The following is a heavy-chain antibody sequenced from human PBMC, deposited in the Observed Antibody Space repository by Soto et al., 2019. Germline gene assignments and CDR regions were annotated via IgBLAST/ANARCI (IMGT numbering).Heavy chain of an antibody. Sequence: QVQLVESGGGVVQPGRSLRLSCAASGFTFSSYAMHWVRQAPGKGLEWVAVISYDGSNKYYADSVKGRFTISRDNSKNTLYLHMNRLRAEDTAVYYCARGSVTTVTLTPEHYFDYWGQGTLGNVSS. CDR1: GFTFSSYA. D-gene: IGHD4-4*01. CDR2: ISYDGSNK. CDR3: ARGSVTTVTLTPEHYFDY. V-gene: IGHV3-30-3*01. J-gene: IGHJ4*02.